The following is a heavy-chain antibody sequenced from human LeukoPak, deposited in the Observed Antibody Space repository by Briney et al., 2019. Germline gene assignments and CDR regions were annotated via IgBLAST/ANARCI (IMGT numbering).Heavy chain of an antibody. CDR1: GFTFNNYN. D-gene: IGHD3-16*01. V-gene: IGHV3-48*01. Sequence: PGGSLRLSCAASGFTFNNYNMNWVRQAPGKGLEWVSYISSSSSTIYYADSVKGRFTISRDNAKNSLYLQMNSLRAEDTAVYYCARDHGGVFDYWGQGTLVTVSS. CDR3: ARDHGGVFDY. CDR2: ISSSSSTI. J-gene: IGHJ4*02.